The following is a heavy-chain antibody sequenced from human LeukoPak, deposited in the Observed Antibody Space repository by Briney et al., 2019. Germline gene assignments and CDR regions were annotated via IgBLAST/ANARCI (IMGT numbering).Heavy chain of an antibody. V-gene: IGHV3-30-3*01. D-gene: IGHD6-19*01. J-gene: IGHJ6*02. CDR2: ISYDGSNK. CDR3: ARDQSDAAVAGRKDGMDV. CDR1: GFTFSSYA. Sequence: GGSLRLSFAASGFTFSSYAMHWVRQAPGKGLEWVAVISYDGSNKYYADSVKGRFTISRDNAKNSLYLQMNSLRAEDTAVYYCARDQSDAAVAGRKDGMDVWGQGTTVTVSS.